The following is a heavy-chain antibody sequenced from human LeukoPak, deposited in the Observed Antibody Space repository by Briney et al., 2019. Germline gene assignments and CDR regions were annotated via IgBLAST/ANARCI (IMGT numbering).Heavy chain of an antibody. CDR2: IIPIFGTA. CDR1: GGTFSSCA. D-gene: IGHD6-13*01. CDR3: ARDLGSSWYDGAIYGMDV. J-gene: IGHJ6*02. V-gene: IGHV1-69*05. Sequence: ASVKVSCKASGGTFSSCAISWVRQAPGQGLEWMGGIIPIFGTANYAQKFQGRVTITTDESTSTAYMELSSLRSEDTAVYYCARDLGSSWYDGAIYGMDVWGQGTTVTVSS.